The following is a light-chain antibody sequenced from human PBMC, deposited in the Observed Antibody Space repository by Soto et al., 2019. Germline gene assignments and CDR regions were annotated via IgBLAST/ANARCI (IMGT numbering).Light chain of an antibody. J-gene: IGKJ4*01. CDR3: QQRSNWLT. CDR2: DAS. Sequence: IGVTKSPATLSLSPGERATLSCRASQSVSSYLAWYQQKPGQAPRLLIYDASNRATGIPARFSGSGSGTYFTLTISSLAPEDFAVYYCQQRSNWLTFGGGTKVDI. V-gene: IGKV3-11*01. CDR1: QSVSSY.